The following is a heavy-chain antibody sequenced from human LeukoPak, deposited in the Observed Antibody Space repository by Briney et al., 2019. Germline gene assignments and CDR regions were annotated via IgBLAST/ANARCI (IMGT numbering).Heavy chain of an antibody. CDR1: GGSLSGYY. J-gene: IGHJ6*02. CDR3: VSYHDSSGYYY. V-gene: IGHV4-34*01. Sequence: SETLSLTCAVYGGSLSGYYWSWIRQPPGKGLEWIGEINHSGSTNYNPSLKSRVTISVDTSKNQFSLKLSSVTAADTAVYYCVSYHDSSGYYYWGQGTTVTVSS. D-gene: IGHD3-22*01. CDR2: INHSGST.